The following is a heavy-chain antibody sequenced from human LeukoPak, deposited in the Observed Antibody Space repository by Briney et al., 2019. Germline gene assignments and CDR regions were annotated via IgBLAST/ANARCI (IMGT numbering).Heavy chain of an antibody. CDR1: GGTFSSYA. CDR2: IIPIFGTA. CDR3: ARSKGTTIVGATTFDY. J-gene: IGHJ4*02. Sequence: GASVKVSCKASGGTFSSYAISWVRQAPGQGLEWMGGIIPIFGTANYAQKFHGRVTITADESTSTAYMELSSLRSEDTAVYYCARSKGTTIVGATTFDYWGQGTLVTVSS. V-gene: IGHV1-69*13. D-gene: IGHD1-26*01.